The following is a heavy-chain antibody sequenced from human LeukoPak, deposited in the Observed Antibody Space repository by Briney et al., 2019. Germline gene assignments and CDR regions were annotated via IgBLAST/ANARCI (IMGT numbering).Heavy chain of an antibody. CDR1: GYTFTSYA. V-gene: IGHV1-3*01. Sequence: GASVKVSCKASGYTFTSYAMHWVRQAPGQRLEWMGWINAGNGNTKYSQKLQGRVTITRDTSASTAYMELSSLRSEDTAVYYCAREGLQRDYFDYWGQGTLVTVSS. J-gene: IGHJ4*02. CDR3: AREGLQRDYFDY. CDR2: INAGNGNT. D-gene: IGHD2-15*01.